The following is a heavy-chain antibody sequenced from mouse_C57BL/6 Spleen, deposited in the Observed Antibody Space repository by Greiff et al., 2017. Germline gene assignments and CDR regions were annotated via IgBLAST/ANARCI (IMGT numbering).Heavy chain of an antibody. D-gene: IGHD1-1*01. J-gene: IGHJ3*01. CDR3: ARGIYYGSSPWFAY. V-gene: IGHV1-42*01. CDR2: INPSTGGT. Sequence: DVKLVESGPELVKPGASVKISCKASGYSFTGYYMNWVKQSPEKSLEWIGEINPSTGGTTYNQKFKAKATLTVDKSSSTAYMQLKSLTSEDSAVYYCARGIYYGSSPWFAYWGQGTLVTVSA. CDR1: GYSFTGYY.